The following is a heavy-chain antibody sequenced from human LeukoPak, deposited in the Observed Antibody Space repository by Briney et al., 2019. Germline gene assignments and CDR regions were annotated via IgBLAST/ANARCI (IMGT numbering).Heavy chain of an antibody. D-gene: IGHD3-10*01. V-gene: IGHV3-23*01. Sequence: PGGSLRLSCAASGFTFSIYAMSWVRQAPGKGLEWVSAISGSGGTAYYADSVKGRFTISRDNSKNTLYLQMNSLRAEDTAVYYCARDPLYGSGYYYGMDVWGQGTTVTVSS. CDR1: GFTFSIYA. J-gene: IGHJ6*02. CDR3: ARDPLYGSGYYYGMDV. CDR2: ISGSGGTA.